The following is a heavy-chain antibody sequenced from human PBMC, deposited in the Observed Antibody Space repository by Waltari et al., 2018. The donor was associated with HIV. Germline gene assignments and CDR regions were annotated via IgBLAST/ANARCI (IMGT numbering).Heavy chain of an antibody. J-gene: IGHJ2*01. CDR3: ARHALRVGAAYWSFDL. D-gene: IGHD1-26*01. CDR1: GDSISNSNYF. Sequence: QLKLQESGPGLVKPSETLSLTCTVSGDSISNSNYFWGGIRQPPGKGLEWIGRIYYSGSTYYNPSLKSRVTISVDTSKNQFSLKVNSVTAADTAVYYCARHALRVGAAYWSFDLWGRGTLVTVSS. V-gene: IGHV4-39*01. CDR2: IYYSGST.